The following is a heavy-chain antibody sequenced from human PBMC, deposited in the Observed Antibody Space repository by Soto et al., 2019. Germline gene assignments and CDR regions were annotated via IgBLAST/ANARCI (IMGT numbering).Heavy chain of an antibody. J-gene: IGHJ6*02. V-gene: IGHV3-48*03. Sequence: EVQLVESGGGLVQPGGSLRLPCAASGFAFSSYEMNWVRQSPGKGLEWLSYISSTASTIHYADSVKGRFTISRDNANNSVYLQMNSLTADDSAVYYCARAAGIMTRGFHGMDVWGQGTTVTVSS. CDR3: ARAAGIMTRGFHGMDV. CDR1: GFAFSSYE. D-gene: IGHD3-10*01. CDR2: ISSTASTI.